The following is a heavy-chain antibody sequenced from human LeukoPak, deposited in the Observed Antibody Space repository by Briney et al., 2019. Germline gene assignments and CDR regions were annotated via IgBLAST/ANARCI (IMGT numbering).Heavy chain of an antibody. D-gene: IGHD1-20*01. CDR1: GGSISSYY. Sequence: PSETLSLTCTVSGGSISSYYWSWIRQPPGKGLEWIGYIYNSGSTKYNPSLKSRVTTSGDTSKNQFSLKLSSVTAADTAVYYRARLPMTGTMGGYGWFDPWGQGTLVTVSS. CDR2: IYNSGST. V-gene: IGHV4-59*08. CDR3: ARLPMTGTMGGYGWFDP. J-gene: IGHJ5*02.